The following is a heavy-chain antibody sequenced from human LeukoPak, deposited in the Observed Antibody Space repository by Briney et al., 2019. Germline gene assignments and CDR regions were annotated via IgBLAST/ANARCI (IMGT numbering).Heavy chain of an antibody. D-gene: IGHD2-2*01. CDR3: AEDMRGVVRVLRAYYFDS. CDR1: GFTFTTYG. CDR2: IRVIDGAT. J-gene: IGHJ4*02. Sequence: GRSMILSSVGYGFTFTTYGMSWVSQAQGKGLESVSSIRVIDGATSYADFVKGRVTIPRDNSNNTLYLKMSSVRGEDTAVYYCAEDMRGVVRVLRAYYFDSWGQGDLVSVSS. V-gene: IGHV3-23*01.